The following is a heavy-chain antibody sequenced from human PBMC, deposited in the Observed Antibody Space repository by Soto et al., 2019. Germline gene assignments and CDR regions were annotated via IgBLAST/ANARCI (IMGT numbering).Heavy chain of an antibody. J-gene: IGHJ3*02. V-gene: IGHV3-33*01. D-gene: IGHD6-13*01. CDR2: IWYDGSNK. CDR3: ARAEQQLIAFGAFDI. CDR1: GFTFSSYG. Sequence: GGSLRLSCAASGFTFSSYGMHWVRQAPGKGLEWVAVIWYDGSNKYYADSVKGRFTISRDNSKNTLYLQMNSLRAEDTAVYYCARAEQQLIAFGAFDIWGQGTMVTVSS.